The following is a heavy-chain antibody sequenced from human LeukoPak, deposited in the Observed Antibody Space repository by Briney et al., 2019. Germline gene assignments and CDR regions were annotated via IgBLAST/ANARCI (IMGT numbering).Heavy chain of an antibody. J-gene: IGHJ6*03. CDR3: ARISSVWVKDFYYYMDV. CDR1: GGSISSSSYY. Sequence: SETLSLTCTVSGGSISSSSYYWGWIRQPPGKGLEWIGSIYYSGSTYYNPSLKSRVTISIDTSKNQLSLRLTSVTAADSAVYYCARISSVWVKDFYYYMDVWGTGTTVTVSS. CDR2: IYYSGST. D-gene: IGHD1-26*01. V-gene: IGHV4-39*07.